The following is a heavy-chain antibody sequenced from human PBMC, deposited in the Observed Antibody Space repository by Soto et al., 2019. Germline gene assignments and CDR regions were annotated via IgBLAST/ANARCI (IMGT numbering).Heavy chain of an antibody. J-gene: IGHJ6*02. CDR3: ARQGSTGGAYFYGMDV. CDR2: IYPDDSDT. D-gene: IGHD3-16*01. CDR1: GYSFVNYW. V-gene: IGHV5-51*01. Sequence: GESLKISCQGSGYSFVNYWIAWVRQMPGKGLEWMGTIYPDDSDTRYSPSFQGQVTVSVDKSINTAYLQWSSLRASDTAVYYCARQGSTGGAYFYGMDVWGPGTTVTVSS.